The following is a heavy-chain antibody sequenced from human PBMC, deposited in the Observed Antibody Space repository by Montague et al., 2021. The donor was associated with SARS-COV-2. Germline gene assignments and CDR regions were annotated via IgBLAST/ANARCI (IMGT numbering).Heavy chain of an antibody. J-gene: IGHJ5*02. D-gene: IGHD6-13*01. V-gene: IGHV4-59*01. Sequence: SETLSLTCSVSGGSISGYYWSWIRQPPGKGLEWIGYIYHSGNTKYDPSLKSRVSISVDTSKNQFSLRLSSVTAADTAVYYCATHRQHHNHWGQGAMVAVSS. CDR2: IYHSGNT. CDR3: ATHRQHHNH. CDR1: GGSISGYY.